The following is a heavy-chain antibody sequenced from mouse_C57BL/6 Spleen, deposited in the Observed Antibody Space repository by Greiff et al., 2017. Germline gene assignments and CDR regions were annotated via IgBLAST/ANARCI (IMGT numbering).Heavy chain of an antibody. CDR1: GYSITNGNHW. CDR2: ISSSGST. CDR3: ARAPDYYGSKPYFDY. Sequence: ESGPALVKPSQTVSLTCTVTGYSITNGNHWWNWIRQVSGSKLEWIGYISSSGSTDSNPSLKSRISTTRDTSKNQLFLQLNSVTTEDIATYYCARAPDYYGSKPYFDYWGQGTTLTVSS. D-gene: IGHD1-1*01. V-gene: IGHV3-4*01. J-gene: IGHJ2*01.